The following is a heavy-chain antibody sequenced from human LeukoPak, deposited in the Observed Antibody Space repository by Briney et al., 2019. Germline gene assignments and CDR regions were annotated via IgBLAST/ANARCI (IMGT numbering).Heavy chain of an antibody. V-gene: IGHV4-59*01. Sequence: SGTLSLTCTVSGGSISSYYWSWIRQPPGKGLEWIGYIYNSGSTNYNPSLKSRVTISVDTSKNQFSLKLNSVTAADTAVYYCARGEYDPSGYYSGFQYWGQGTLVTVSS. CDR3: ARGEYDPSGYYSGFQY. J-gene: IGHJ1*01. D-gene: IGHD3-22*01. CDR2: IYNSGST. CDR1: GGSISSYY.